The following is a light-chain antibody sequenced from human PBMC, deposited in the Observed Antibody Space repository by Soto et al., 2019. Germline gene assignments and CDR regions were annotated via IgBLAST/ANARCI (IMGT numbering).Light chain of an antibody. V-gene: IGKV3-15*01. CDR2: GAS. Sequence: DIVMTQSPATLSVSPGESATLSCRASQSVSSNLAWYQQKPGQAPRLLIYGASTRATGIPARFSGSGSGTEFTLTISSLQPEDFATYYCLQDYNYPWTFGQGTKVDIK. J-gene: IGKJ1*01. CDR1: QSVSSN. CDR3: LQDYNYPWT.